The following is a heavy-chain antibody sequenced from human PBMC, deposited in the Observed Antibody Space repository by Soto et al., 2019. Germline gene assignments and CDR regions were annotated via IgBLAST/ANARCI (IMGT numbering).Heavy chain of an antibody. V-gene: IGHV4-31*03. Sequence: PSETLSLTCTVSGGSISSGGYYWSWIRQHPGKGLEWIGYIYYSGSTYYNPSLKSRVTISVDTSKNQFSLKLSSVTAADTAVYYCAGDQGGSRDYYYYGMDVWGQGTTVTVSS. CDR2: IYYSGST. CDR3: AGDQGGSRDYYYYGMDV. D-gene: IGHD3-16*01. CDR1: GGSISSGGYY. J-gene: IGHJ6*02.